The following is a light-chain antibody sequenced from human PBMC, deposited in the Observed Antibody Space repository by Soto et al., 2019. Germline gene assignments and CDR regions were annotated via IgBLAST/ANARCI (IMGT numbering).Light chain of an antibody. CDR3: SSYTSKNTQV. Sequence: QSVLTQPASVSGSPGQSITISCTGTSSDVGGYKYVSWYQQHPGKAPKLMIFEVSNRPSGVSNRFSGSKSGNTASLTISGLQAEDEADYYCSSYTSKNTQVFGTGTKVTVL. CDR1: SSDVGGYKY. V-gene: IGLV2-14*01. CDR2: EVS. J-gene: IGLJ1*01.